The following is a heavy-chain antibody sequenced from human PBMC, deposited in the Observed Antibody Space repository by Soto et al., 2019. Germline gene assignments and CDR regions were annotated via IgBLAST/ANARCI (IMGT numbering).Heavy chain of an antibody. CDR1: GYSSATSG. J-gene: IGHJ4*02. V-gene: IGHV1-18*01. CDR2: ISVYNGNT. D-gene: IGHD3-22*01. CDR3: ARAGQYYDSSGYVN. Sequence: QVKLVQSGTEVKKPGASLKVSCKASGYSSATSGISWVRQAPGQGLEWMGWISVYNGNTNYDQKLHDRVTMTTDTSTTTAYLELRSLRSDDTAVYYCARAGQYYDSSGYVNWGQGTLVTVSS.